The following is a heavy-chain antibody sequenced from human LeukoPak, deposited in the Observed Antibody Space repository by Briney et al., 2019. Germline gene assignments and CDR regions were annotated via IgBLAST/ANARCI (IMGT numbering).Heavy chain of an antibody. J-gene: IGHJ6*02. CDR3: ARAANGRFDWLLDPYYYYGMDV. V-gene: IGHV3-21*01. D-gene: IGHD3-9*01. Sequence: GGSLRLSCAASGFTFSSYGMNWVRQAPGKGLEWVSSISSSSSYIYYADSVKGRFTISRDNAKNSLYLQMNSLRAEDTAVYYCARAANGRFDWLLDPYYYYGMDVWGQGTTVTVSS. CDR1: GFTFSSYG. CDR2: ISSSSSYI.